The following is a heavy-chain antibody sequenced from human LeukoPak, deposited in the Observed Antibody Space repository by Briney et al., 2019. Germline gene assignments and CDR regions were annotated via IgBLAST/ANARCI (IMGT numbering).Heavy chain of an antibody. J-gene: IGHJ4*02. D-gene: IGHD3-22*01. CDR2: SSGSGGST. Sequence: GGSLRLSCASSGFTFISYAMSLVRQPPGTELEWFSASSGSGGSTYYADSVKGRFTISRDNSKNTLYLQMNSLRAEDTAVYYCAKEVTMIVVVIRDWGQGTLVTVSS. V-gene: IGHV3-23*01. CDR1: GFTFISYA. CDR3: AKEVTMIVVVIRD.